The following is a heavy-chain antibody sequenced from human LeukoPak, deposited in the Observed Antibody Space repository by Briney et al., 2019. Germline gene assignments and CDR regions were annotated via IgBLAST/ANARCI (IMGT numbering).Heavy chain of an antibody. CDR2: MHTTGST. V-gene: IGHV4-4*07. CDR3: ARDSGSGYYEA. CDR1: GGSIRNYY. J-gene: IGHJ5*02. Sequence: SETLSLTCTVSGGSIRNYYWNWIRQAAGKGLEWVGRMHTTGSTNYNPSLKSRLTMSVDTSKNQFSLKVRSVTAADTAVYYCARDSGSGYYEAWGQGTLVTVSS. D-gene: IGHD3-10*01.